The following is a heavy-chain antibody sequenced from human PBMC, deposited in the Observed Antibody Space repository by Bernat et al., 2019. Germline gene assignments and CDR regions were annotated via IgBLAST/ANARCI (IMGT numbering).Heavy chain of an antibody. CDR3: ATVSAPYFDY. Sequence: DVQLMESGGDLVQPGGSLRLSCAASGFTFSDSGMSWVRLPPGKGLEWVSTISSDGENTHYAGSVQGLVTISRDKSHSTLYLQMDSLRAEDAAIYYCATVSAPYFDYWGQGALVTVSS. D-gene: IGHD3-16*01. CDR1: GFTFSDSG. CDR2: ISSDGENT. V-gene: IGHV3-23*01. J-gene: IGHJ4*02.